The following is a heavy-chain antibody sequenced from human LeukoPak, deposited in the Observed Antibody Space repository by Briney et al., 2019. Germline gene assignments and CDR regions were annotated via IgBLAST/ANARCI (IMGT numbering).Heavy chain of an antibody. V-gene: IGHV7-4-1*01. CDR2: INTNTGNP. CDR3: ARAPEYCSSTSCYDGYFDY. J-gene: IGHJ4*02. CDR1: GYTFTSYA. Sequence: ASVKVSCKASGYTFTSYAMNWVRQAPGQGLEWMGWINTNTGNPTYAQGFTGRFAFSLDTSVSTAYLQICSLKAEDTAVYYCARAPEYCSSTSCYDGYFDYWGQGTLVTVSS. D-gene: IGHD2-2*01.